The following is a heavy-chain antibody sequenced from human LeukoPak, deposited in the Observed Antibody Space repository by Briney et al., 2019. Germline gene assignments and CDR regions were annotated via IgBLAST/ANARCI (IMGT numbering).Heavy chain of an antibody. J-gene: IGHJ5*02. D-gene: IGHD6-19*01. V-gene: IGHV1-8*01. Sequence: ASVKVSCKASGYTFTSYDINWVRQATGQGLEWMGWMNPNSGNTGYAQKFQGRVTMTRNTSISTAYMELSSLRSEDTAAYYCARGLSGGWYRNWFDPWGQGTLVTVSS. CDR3: ARGLSGGWYRNWFDP. CDR1: GYTFTSYD. CDR2: MNPNSGNT.